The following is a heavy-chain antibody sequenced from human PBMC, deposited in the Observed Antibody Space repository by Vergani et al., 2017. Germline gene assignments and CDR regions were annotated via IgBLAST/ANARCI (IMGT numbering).Heavy chain of an antibody. CDR1: GFTFSTYA. Sequence: EVQLLESGGSLKQPGGSVRLSCAASGFTFSTYAMHWVRQAPGKGLEWVSALTGGGGSTYYADSFKGRFIISRDNSRDTLYLQMNSLRPEDTATYYCVKGSGSYENFFDSLGPGNLVTVFS. CDR3: VKGSGSYENFFDS. D-gene: IGHD1-26*01. CDR2: LTGGGGST. V-gene: IGHV3-23*01. J-gene: IGHJ4*02.